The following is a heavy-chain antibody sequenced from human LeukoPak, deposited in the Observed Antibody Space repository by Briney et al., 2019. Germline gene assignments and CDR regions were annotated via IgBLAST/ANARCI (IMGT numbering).Heavy chain of an antibody. D-gene: IGHD6-6*01. Sequence: GASVKVSCKASGYTFTSYDISWVRQAPGQGLEWMGWIGTYNDNTHYAQKLQGRVTMTTDTSTSTVYMELKSLRSDDTAVYYRARIQSRIIAARPGNPAFDYWGRGTLVTVSS. J-gene: IGHJ4*02. V-gene: IGHV1-18*01. CDR2: IGTYNDNT. CDR1: GYTFTSYD. CDR3: ARIQSRIIAARPGNPAFDY.